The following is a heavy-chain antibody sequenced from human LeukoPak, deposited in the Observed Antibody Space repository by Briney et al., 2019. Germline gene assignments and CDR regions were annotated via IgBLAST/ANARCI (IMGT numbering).Heavy chain of an antibody. CDR1: GFSLSTSGMC. V-gene: IGHV2-70*11. D-gene: IGHD3-16*01. J-gene: IGHJ5*02. Sequence: SGPTLVNPTQTFTLTCTFSGFSLSTSGMCVSWIRQPPGKALEWLARIDWDDDKYYSTSLKTRLTISKDTSKNQVVLTMTNMDPVDTATYYCARTAGYYDYVWGSYARTHNWFDPWGQGTLVTVSS. CDR2: IDWDDDK. CDR3: ARTAGYYDYVWGSYARTHNWFDP.